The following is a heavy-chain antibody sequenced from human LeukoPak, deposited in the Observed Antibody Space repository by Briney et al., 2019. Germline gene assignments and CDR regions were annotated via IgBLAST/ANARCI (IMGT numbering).Heavy chain of an antibody. CDR1: GYLFTSYW. Sequence: GESLKISCKGSGYLFTSYWIGWVRQMPGKGLEWMGIIYPGDSDTRYSPSFQGQVTISADKSISTAYLQWSSLKASDTAMYYCARLGRLWFGEPKGWFDPWGQGTLVTVSS. J-gene: IGHJ5*02. D-gene: IGHD3-10*01. V-gene: IGHV5-51*01. CDR2: IYPGDSDT. CDR3: ARLGRLWFGEPKGWFDP.